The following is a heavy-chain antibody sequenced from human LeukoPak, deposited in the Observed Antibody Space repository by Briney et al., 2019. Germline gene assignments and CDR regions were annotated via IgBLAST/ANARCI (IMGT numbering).Heavy chain of an antibody. J-gene: IGHJ5*02. D-gene: IGHD6-19*01. CDR2: ISYDGSNK. Sequence: GGSLRLSCAASGFTFSSYGMHWVRQAPGKGLEWVAVISYDGSNKYYADSVKGRFTISRDNSKNTLYLQMNSLRAEDTAVYYCAKDHGSGWYGNPWGQGTLVTVSS. V-gene: IGHV3-30*18. CDR3: AKDHGSGWYGNP. CDR1: GFTFSSYG.